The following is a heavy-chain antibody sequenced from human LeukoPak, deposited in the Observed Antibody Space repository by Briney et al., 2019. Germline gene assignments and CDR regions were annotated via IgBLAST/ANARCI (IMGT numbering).Heavy chain of an antibody. J-gene: IGHJ3*02. Sequence: GGPLRLSCAASGFTFRNYGMHWVRQAPGKGLEWVAFIRYDGSYKEYADSVKGRFTISRDNSKNSLYLQMNSLRTEDTALYYCAKDIGAKVGYGDYYAFDNWGQGTMVTVSS. D-gene: IGHD4-17*01. CDR2: IRYDGSYK. CDR1: GFTFRNYG. CDR3: AKDIGAKVGYGDYYAFDN. V-gene: IGHV3-30*02.